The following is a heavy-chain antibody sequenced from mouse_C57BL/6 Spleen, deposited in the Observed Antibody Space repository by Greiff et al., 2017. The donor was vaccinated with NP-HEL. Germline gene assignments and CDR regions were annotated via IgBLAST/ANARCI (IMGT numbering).Heavy chain of an antibody. Sequence: QVQLQQSGPELVKPGASVKISCKASGYSFTSYYIHWVKQRPGQGLEWIGWIYPGSGNTKYNEKFKGKATLTADTSSSTAYMQLSSLTSEDSAVYYCARGDGNYLLAWFAYWGQGTLVTVSA. CDR2: IYPGSGNT. D-gene: IGHD2-1*01. CDR3: ARGDGNYLLAWFAY. J-gene: IGHJ3*01. V-gene: IGHV1-66*01. CDR1: GYSFTSYY.